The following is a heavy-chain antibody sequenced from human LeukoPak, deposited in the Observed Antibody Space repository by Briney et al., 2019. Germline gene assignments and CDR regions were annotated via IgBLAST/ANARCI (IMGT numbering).Heavy chain of an antibody. Sequence: GGSLRLSCAASGFTFSSYGMHWVRQAPGKGLEWVAVISYDGSNKYYADSVKGRFTISRDNSKNTLYLQMIGLRDEDTAVYYCAKSYSWNDKTSDYWGQGTRVIVSS. CDR2: ISYDGSNK. CDR1: GFTFSSYG. CDR3: AKSYSWNDKTSDY. D-gene: IGHD1-1*01. V-gene: IGHV3-30*18. J-gene: IGHJ4*02.